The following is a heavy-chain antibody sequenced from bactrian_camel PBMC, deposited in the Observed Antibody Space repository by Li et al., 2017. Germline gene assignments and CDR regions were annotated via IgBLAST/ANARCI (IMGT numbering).Heavy chain of an antibody. Sequence: HVQLVESGGGSVQAGESLRLSCTMSGYNRHCMGWFRQTPGKEREGIAAFTSDGTPSYRPSVKGRFTISKDNAKNTLYLQMNTLKVDDTAIYYCAAETIHGGRWSLDATGYKFWGHGTQVTVS. J-gene: IGHJ4*01. CDR1: GYNRHC. D-gene: IGHD6*01. CDR3: AAETIHGGRWSLDATGYKF. V-gene: IGHV3S53*01. CDR2: FTSDGTP.